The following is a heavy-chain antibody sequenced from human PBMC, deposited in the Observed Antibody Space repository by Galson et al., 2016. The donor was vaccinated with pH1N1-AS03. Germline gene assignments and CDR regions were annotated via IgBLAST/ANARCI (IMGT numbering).Heavy chain of an antibody. J-gene: IGHJ4*02. CDR1: GYTFTSYD. D-gene: IGHD3-10*01. V-gene: IGHV1-8*01. CDR3: ARGVSAGVDF. Sequence: SVKVSCKASGYTFTSYDINWVRQAAGQGLEWMGWMNPNTGITGYAQKFQGRVTMTRDISISTAYMELSSLRSEDTAAYFCARGVSAGVDFWGQGTLVTVSS. CDR2: MNPNTGIT.